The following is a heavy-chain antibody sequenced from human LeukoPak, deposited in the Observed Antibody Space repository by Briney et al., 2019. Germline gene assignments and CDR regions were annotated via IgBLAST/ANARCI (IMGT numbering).Heavy chain of an antibody. J-gene: IGHJ6*03. V-gene: IGHV4-59*12. D-gene: IGHD5-18*01. CDR3: ARDGYDEQNDYYYYYMDV. CDR2: IYYSGST. Sequence: SETLSLTCTVSGGSISSYYWSWIRQPPGKGLEWIGYIYYSGSTNYNPSLKSRVTMSVDTSKNQFSLKLSSVTAADTAVYYCARDGYDEQNDYYYYYMDVWGKGTTVTVSS. CDR1: GGSISSYY.